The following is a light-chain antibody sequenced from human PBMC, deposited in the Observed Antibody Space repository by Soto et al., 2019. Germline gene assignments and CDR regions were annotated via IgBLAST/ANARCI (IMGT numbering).Light chain of an antibody. J-gene: IGKJ4*01. CDR1: QSVSSN. Sequence: EIVMTQSPATLSVSPGERATLSCRASQSVSSNLAWYQQKPGQAPRLLIYGASTRATGIPARFSGSWSGKEFTITISSLQSEDFAVYYCQQYNNWPPLTFGGGTKVEIK. CDR3: QQYNNWPPLT. CDR2: GAS. V-gene: IGKV3-15*01.